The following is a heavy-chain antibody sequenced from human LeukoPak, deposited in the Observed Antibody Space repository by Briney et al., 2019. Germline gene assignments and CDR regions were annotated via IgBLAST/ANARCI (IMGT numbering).Heavy chain of an antibody. J-gene: IGHJ5*02. CDR1: GFTFSSFV. CDR3: AKENWYLYNNNWYKTWFDP. D-gene: IGHD6-13*01. V-gene: IGHV3-23*01. CDR2: IDGSGGST. Sequence: PGGSLRLSCAASGFTFSSFVMSWVRQAPGKGLEWVSYIDGSGGSTNYADSVKGRFTISRDNSKNTLYLQMNSLRAEDTAIYYCAKENWYLYNNNWYKTWFDPWGQGTLVTVSS.